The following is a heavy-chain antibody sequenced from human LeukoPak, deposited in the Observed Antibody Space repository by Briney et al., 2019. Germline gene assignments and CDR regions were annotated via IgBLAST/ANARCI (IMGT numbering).Heavy chain of an antibody. J-gene: IGHJ4*02. CDR2: IYTSGST. CDR1: GGSFSGYY. D-gene: IGHD6-19*01. Sequence: SETLSLTCAVYGGSFSGYYWSWIRQPAGKGLEWIGRIYTSGSTNYNPSLKSRVTISVDTSKNQFSLKLSSVTAADTAVYYCARIAVAGLFDYWGQGTLVTVSS. V-gene: IGHV4-59*10. CDR3: ARIAVAGLFDY.